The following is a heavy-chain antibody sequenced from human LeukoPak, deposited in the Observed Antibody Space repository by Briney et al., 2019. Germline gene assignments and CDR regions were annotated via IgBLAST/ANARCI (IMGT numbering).Heavy chain of an antibody. J-gene: IGHJ1*01. CDR1: GGSISSSGYY. Sequence: ESSETLSLTCTVSGGSISSSGYYWGWVRQPPGKGLEWIGSIYYSGSTYYNPSLKSRVTISVDTSKNQFSLKLSSVTAADTAVYYCARQGIDGDPTLAAEYFQHWGQGTLVTVSS. CDR3: ARQGIDGDPTLAAEYFQH. CDR2: IYYSGST. D-gene: IGHD4-17*01. V-gene: IGHV4-39*01.